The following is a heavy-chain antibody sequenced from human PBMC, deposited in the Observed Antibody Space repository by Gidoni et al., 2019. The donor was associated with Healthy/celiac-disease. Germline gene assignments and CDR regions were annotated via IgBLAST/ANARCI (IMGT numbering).Heavy chain of an antibody. CDR3: AHSLLLWFGELLDY. CDR1: GFSSSTSGVG. V-gene: IGHV2-5*01. J-gene: IGHJ4*02. D-gene: IGHD3-10*01. CDR2: IYWNDDK. Sequence: QITLKESGPTLVKPTQTLTLTCTFSGFSSSTSGVGVGWIRQPPGKALEWLALIYWNDDKRYSPSLKSRLTITKDTSKNQVVLTMTNMDPVDTAAYYCAHSLLLWFGELLDYWGQGTLVTVSS.